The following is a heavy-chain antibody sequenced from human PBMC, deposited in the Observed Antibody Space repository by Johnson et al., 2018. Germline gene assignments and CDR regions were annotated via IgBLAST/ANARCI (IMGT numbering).Heavy chain of an antibody. CDR3: VRDYAFDI. Sequence: QVQLQESGPGLVKPSETLSLTCTVSGGSMTDYHWSWIRQSPGKGLEWIGYIFYTGNTNYNPSLKSPVTISADTSKNQFSLNLRSVTAADTAIYYCVRDYAFDIWGQGTMVTVSS. CDR2: IFYTGNT. J-gene: IGHJ3*02. V-gene: IGHV4-59*01. CDR1: GGSMTDYH.